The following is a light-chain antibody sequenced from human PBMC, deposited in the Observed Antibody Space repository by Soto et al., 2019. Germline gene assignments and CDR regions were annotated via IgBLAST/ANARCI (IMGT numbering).Light chain of an antibody. CDR1: SYNIGSNT. CDR2: SND. V-gene: IGLV1-44*01. CDR3: AAWDGSLKGWV. J-gene: IGLJ2*01. Sequence: QSVLTQAPSASGTPGQWVTISCSGSSYNIGSNTVSWYQQVPGTAPKLLIYSNDQRPSGVPDRFSGSKSGTSASLAIGGLQSEDEADYYCAAWDGSLKGWVFGGGTKLTVL.